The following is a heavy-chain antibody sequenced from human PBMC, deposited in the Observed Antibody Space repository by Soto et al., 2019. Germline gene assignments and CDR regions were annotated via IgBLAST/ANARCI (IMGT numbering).Heavy chain of an antibody. J-gene: IGHJ6*02. CDR2: ISYDGSNK. CDR3: ARVIRELGYYYYGMDV. CDR1: GFTFSSYA. V-gene: IGHV3-30-3*01. D-gene: IGHD1-7*01. Sequence: GGSLRLSCAASGFTFSSYAMHWVRQAPGKGLEWVAVISYDGSNKYYADSVKGRFTISRDNSKNTLYLQMNSLRAEDTAVYYCARVIRELGYYYYGMDVWGQGTTVTVSS.